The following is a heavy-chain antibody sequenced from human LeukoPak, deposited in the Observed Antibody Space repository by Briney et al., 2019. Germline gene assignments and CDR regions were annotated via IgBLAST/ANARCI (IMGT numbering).Heavy chain of an antibody. CDR1: GFTFSSYA. CDR3: AKGTYSSSPRDY. CDR2: ISGSGGST. J-gene: IGHJ4*02. V-gene: IGHV3-23*01. Sequence: TGGSLRLSCAASGFTFSSYAMSWVRQAPGKGLEWVSAISGSGGSTYYAGSVKGRFTISRDNSKNTLSLQMNSLRADDTAIYYCAKGTYSSSPRDYWGQGTLVTVSS. D-gene: IGHD6-6*01.